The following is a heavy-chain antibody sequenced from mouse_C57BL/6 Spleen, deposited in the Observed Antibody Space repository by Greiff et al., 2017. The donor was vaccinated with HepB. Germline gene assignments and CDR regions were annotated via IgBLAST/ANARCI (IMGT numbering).Heavy chain of an antibody. D-gene: IGHD1-1*01. J-gene: IGHJ1*03. V-gene: IGHV1-54*01. CDR1: GYAFTNYL. CDR2: INPGSGGT. Sequence: QVQLQQSGAELVRPGTSVKVSCKASGYAFTNYLIEWVKQRPGQGLEWIGVINPGSGGTNYNEKFKGKATLTADKYSSTAYMQLSSLTSEDSAVYFCARPHYYGSSYGGYFDVWGTGTTVTVSS. CDR3: ARPHYYGSSYGGYFDV.